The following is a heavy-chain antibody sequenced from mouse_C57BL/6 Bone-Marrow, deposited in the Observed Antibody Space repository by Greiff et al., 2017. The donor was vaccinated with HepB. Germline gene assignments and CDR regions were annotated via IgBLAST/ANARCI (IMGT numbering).Heavy chain of an antibody. CDR3: ARQFITTVVAPYYAMDY. J-gene: IGHJ4*01. D-gene: IGHD1-1*01. V-gene: IGHV1-50*01. CDR2: IDPSDSYT. Sequence: VQLQQPGAELVKPGASVKLSCKASGYTFTSYWMQWVKQRPGQGLEWIGEIDPSDSYTNYNQKFKGKATLTVDTSSSPAYMQLSSLTSEDSAVYYCARQFITTVVAPYYAMDYWGQGTSVTVSS. CDR1: GYTFTSYW.